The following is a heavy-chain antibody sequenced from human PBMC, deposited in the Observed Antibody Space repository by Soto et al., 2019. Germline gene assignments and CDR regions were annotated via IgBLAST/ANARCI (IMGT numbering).Heavy chain of an antibody. J-gene: IGHJ4*02. CDR1: GITLSRDW. D-gene: IGHD2-21*02. CDR2: IKPDGSGV. Sequence: GGSLRLSCTASGITLSRDWMTWVRQAPGKGLEWVASIKPDGSGVYYLDSVKGRFPISRDNTQNSLYLQANSLRAEDTAMYFCAKLLNGVTALDYWGQGTLVTVSS. CDR3: AKLLNGVTALDY. V-gene: IGHV3-7*01.